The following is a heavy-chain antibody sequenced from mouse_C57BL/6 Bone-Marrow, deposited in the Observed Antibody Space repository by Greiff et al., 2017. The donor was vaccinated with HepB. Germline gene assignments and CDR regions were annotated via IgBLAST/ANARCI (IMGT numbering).Heavy chain of an antibody. V-gene: IGHV1-82*01. CDR1: GYAFSSSW. Sequence: VQLQESGPELVKPGASVKISCKASGYAFSSSWMNWVKQRPGKGLEWIGRIYPGDGDTNYNGKFKGKATLTADKSSSTAYMQLSSLTSEDSAVYFCASPYYYGSSPFTEYFDVWGTGTTVTVSS. CDR2: IYPGDGDT. D-gene: IGHD1-1*01. CDR3: ASPYYYGSSPFTEYFDV. J-gene: IGHJ1*03.